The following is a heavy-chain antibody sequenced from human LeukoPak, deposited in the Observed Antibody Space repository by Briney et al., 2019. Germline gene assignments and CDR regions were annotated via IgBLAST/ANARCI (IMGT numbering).Heavy chain of an antibody. CDR3: AKDPVSYGDYYFDY. Sequence: GGSLRLSCAASGFTFSSYAMSWVRQAPGKGLEWVSAISGSGGSTYFADSVKGRFTISRDNSKNTLYLQMNSLRAEDTAVYYCAKDPVSYGDYYFDYWGQGTLVTVSS. CDR1: GFTFSSYA. CDR2: ISGSGGST. J-gene: IGHJ4*02. D-gene: IGHD4-17*01. V-gene: IGHV3-23*01.